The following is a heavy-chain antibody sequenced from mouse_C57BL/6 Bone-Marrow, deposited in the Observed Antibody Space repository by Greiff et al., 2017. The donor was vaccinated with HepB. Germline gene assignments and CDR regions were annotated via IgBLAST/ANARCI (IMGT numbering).Heavy chain of an antibody. CDR3: ARRDYYGSSYGFDY. J-gene: IGHJ2*01. CDR2: IYPRSGNT. V-gene: IGHV1-81*01. CDR1: GYTFTSYG. D-gene: IGHD1-1*01. Sequence: QVHVKQSGAELARPGASVKLSCKASGYTFTSYGISWVKQRTGQGLEWIGEIYPRSGNTYYNEKFKGKATLTADKSSSTAYMELRSLTSEDSAVYFCARRDYYGSSYGFDYWGQGTTLTVSS.